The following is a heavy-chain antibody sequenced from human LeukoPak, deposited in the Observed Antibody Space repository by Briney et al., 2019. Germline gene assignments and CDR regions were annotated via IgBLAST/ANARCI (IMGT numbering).Heavy chain of an antibody. CDR2: IYTSGST. V-gene: IGHV4-4*07. CDR3: ARDSKHDYGDYEEVFDI. J-gene: IGHJ3*02. CDR1: GGSISSYY. Sequence: PWETLSLTCTVSGGSISSYYWSWIRQPAGKGLEWIGRIYTSGSTNYNPSLKSRVTMSVDTSKYQFSLKLSSGTAADTAVYYCARDSKHDYGDYEEVFDIWGQGTMVTVSS. D-gene: IGHD4-17*01.